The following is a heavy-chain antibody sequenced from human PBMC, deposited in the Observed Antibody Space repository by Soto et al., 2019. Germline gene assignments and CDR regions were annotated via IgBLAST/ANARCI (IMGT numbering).Heavy chain of an antibody. V-gene: IGHV4-31*03. D-gene: IGHD6-13*01. CDR3: ARVSATGTRWFDP. CDR2: ISHRGTA. CDR1: GRSISTGAYY. J-gene: IGHJ5*02. Sequence: TLSLTCTVSGRSISTGAYYWGWLLQHPGKGLEWIGYISHRGTAYYTPSLKSRVSLSVDPSKSQFSLNVTSLTAADTAVYYCARVSATGTRWFDPRGPGNLVT.